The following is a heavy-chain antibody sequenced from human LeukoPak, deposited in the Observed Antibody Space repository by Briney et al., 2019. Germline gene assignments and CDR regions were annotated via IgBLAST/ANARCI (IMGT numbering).Heavy chain of an antibody. D-gene: IGHD3-10*01. J-gene: IGHJ6*03. V-gene: IGHV3-21*01. CDR2: ISSSSSYI. Sequence: GGSLRLSCAASGFTFSSYSMNWVRQAPGKGLEWVSSISSSSSYIYYADSVKGRFTISRDNAKNSLYLQMNSLRAEDTAVYYCARDPMDVLLWCGDPSPDYYYYYMDVWGKGTTVTVSS. CDR1: GFTFSSYS. CDR3: ARDPMDVLLWCGDPSPDYYYYYMDV.